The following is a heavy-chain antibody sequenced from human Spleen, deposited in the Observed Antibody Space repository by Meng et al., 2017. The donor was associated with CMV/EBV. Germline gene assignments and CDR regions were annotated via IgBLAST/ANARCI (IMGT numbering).Heavy chain of an antibody. D-gene: IGHD2-2*01. J-gene: IGHJ6*02. CDR3: AKEHAAVVPAAVKGMDV. CDR1: GFTVSTNY. V-gene: IGHV3-53*01. CDR2: IYSGDNT. Sequence: GGSLRLSCAASGFTVSTNYMSWVRQAPGKGLEWVSIIYSGDNTNYADSVKGRFTISRDNSKSTLYLQMNSLRAEDTALYYCAKEHAAVVPAAVKGMDVWGQGTTVTASS.